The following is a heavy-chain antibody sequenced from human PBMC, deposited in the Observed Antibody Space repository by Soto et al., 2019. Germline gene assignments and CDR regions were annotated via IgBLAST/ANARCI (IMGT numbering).Heavy chain of an antibody. V-gene: IGHV4-59*01. J-gene: IGHJ5*02. CDR1: GGSISSYY. CDR3: AREYNRWLPPGWFAP. Sequence: SETLSLTCTVSGGSISSYYWSWIRQPPGKRLEWXGYXXYXXSXXXXXSXXGRVTISVDTSKNQFPLKLSSVTAADTAVYYCAREYNRWLPPGWFAPWGQGTLVTVSS. D-gene: IGHD6-19*01. CDR2: XXYXXSX.